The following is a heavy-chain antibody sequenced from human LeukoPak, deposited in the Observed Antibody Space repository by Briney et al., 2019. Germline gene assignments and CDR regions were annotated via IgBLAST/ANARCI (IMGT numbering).Heavy chain of an antibody. CDR3: ARELFDFDY. D-gene: IGHD3-10*01. CDR2: ITGSGGST. CDR1: GFTFDNFA. Sequence: GGSLRLSCAPSGFTFDNFAMTWVRQAPGKGLEGVSEITGSGGSTYYADSVKGRFTIYRENSKNTLYLQMNSLRAEDTAIYYCARELFDFDYWGQGTLVTVSS. J-gene: IGHJ4*02. V-gene: IGHV3-23*01.